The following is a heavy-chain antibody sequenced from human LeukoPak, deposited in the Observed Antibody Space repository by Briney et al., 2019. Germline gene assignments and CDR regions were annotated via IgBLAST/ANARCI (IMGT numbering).Heavy chain of an antibody. Sequence: PSETLSLTCAVYGGSFSGYYWSWIRQPPGKGLEWIGEINHSGSTNYNPSLKSRVTISVDTSKNQFSLKLSSVTAADTAVYYCARGFVMVTFGGVILSNWFDPWGQGTLVTVSS. CDR2: INHSGST. J-gene: IGHJ5*02. CDR3: ARGFVMVTFGGVILSNWFDP. D-gene: IGHD3-16*01. V-gene: IGHV4-34*01. CDR1: GGSFSGYY.